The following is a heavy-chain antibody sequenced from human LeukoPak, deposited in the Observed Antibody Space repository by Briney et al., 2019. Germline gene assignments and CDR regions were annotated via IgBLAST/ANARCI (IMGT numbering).Heavy chain of an antibody. CDR2: IYYRGST. D-gene: IGHD5-18*01. V-gene: IGHV4-59*01. CDR1: GGSISSYY. J-gene: IGHJ4*02. CDR3: ARMAMVTGLIDY. Sequence: LSETLSLTCTVSGGSISSYYWSWIRQPPGKGLEWIGYIYYRGSTNYNPSLKSRVTISVDTSKNQFSLKLSSVTAADTAVYYCARMAMVTGLIDYWGQGTLVTVSS.